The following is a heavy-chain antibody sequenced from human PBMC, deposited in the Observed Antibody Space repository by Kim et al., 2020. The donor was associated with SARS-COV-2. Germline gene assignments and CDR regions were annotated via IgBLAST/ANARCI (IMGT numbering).Heavy chain of an antibody. V-gene: IGHV3-30-3*01. D-gene: IGHD6-19*01. J-gene: IGHJ4*02. CDR3: ARDPQVLGSGWSYYFDY. CDR1: GFTFSSYA. CDR2: ISYDGSNK. Sequence: GGSLRLSCAASGFTFSSYAMHWVRQAPGKGLEWVAVISYDGSNKYYADSVKGRFTISRDNSKNTLYLQMNSLRAEDTAVYYCARDPQVLGSGWSYYFDYWGQGTLVTVSS.